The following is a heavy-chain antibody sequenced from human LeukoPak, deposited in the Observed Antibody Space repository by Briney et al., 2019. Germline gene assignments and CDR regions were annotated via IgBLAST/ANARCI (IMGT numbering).Heavy chain of an antibody. D-gene: IGHD3-22*01. J-gene: IGHJ4*02. V-gene: IGHV1-69*02. CDR3: ATRVDSSGYYLDY. Sequence: SVKVSCKASGGTFSSYTISWVRQAPGQGLEWMGRIIPILGIANYAQKFQGRVTITADKSTSTAYMELSSLRSEDTAVYYCATRVDSSGYYLDYWGQGTLVTVSS. CDR1: GGTFSSYT. CDR2: IIPILGIA.